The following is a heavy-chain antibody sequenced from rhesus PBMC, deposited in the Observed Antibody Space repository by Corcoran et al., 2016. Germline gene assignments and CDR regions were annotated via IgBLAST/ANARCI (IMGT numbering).Heavy chain of an antibody. D-gene: IGHD5-12*01. CDR3: AKYSFGSLDV. Sequence: QVQLQESGPGLVTPSETLSLTCDVSVGSFHRYWWILIRTPPGKGREVMGEINGNGGHTNYNPSLKSRVTISKDTSKNQFSLKLSSVTAADTAVYYCAKYSFGSLDVWGRGVLVTVSS. CDR2: INGNGGHT. V-gene: IGHV4-80*01. CDR1: VGSFHRYW. J-gene: IGHJ5-2*02.